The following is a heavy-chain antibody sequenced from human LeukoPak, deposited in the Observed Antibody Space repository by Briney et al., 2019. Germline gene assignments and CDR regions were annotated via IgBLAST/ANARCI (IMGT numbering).Heavy chain of an antibody. CDR3: ARGGYSSSSGYYYYMDV. V-gene: IGHV5-51*01. D-gene: IGHD6-6*01. CDR2: IYPGDSDT. Sequence: GESLKISCKGSGYSFTSYWIGWVRQMPGKGLEWMGIIYPGDSDTRYSPSFQGQVTISADKSISTAYLQWSSLKASDTAMYYCARGGYSSSSGYYYYMDVWGKGTTVTVSS. J-gene: IGHJ6*03. CDR1: GYSFTSYW.